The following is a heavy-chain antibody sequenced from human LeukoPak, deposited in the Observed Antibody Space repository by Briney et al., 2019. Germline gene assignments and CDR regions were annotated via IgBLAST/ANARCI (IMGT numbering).Heavy chain of an antibody. CDR3: VKDMGYSYGTFDY. CDR1: GFTFSSYA. Sequence: PGGSLRLSCSASGFTFSSYAMHWVRQAPGKGLEYVSAISSNGGSTYYADSVKGRFTISRDNSKNTLYLQMSSLRAEDTAVYYCVKDMGYSYGTFDYWGQGTLVTVSS. V-gene: IGHV3-64D*06. J-gene: IGHJ4*02. D-gene: IGHD5-18*01. CDR2: ISSNGGST.